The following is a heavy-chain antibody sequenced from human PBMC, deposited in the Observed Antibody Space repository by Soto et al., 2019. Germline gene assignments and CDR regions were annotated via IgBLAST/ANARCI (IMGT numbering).Heavy chain of an antibody. V-gene: IGHV3-23*01. Sequence: PGGSLRLSCATSRCTLNTYGMAWVRQAPWKGLAWVSAILGTGDRASYVDSVKCRFTISRDNSKNTLYLQMNSLRADDTAIYYCAKYFNTGTSSTYGCWGQGIRVAVSS. CDR1: RCTLNTYG. J-gene: IGHJ4*02. D-gene: IGHD1-7*01. CDR2: ILGTGDRA. CDR3: AKYFNTGTSSTYGC.